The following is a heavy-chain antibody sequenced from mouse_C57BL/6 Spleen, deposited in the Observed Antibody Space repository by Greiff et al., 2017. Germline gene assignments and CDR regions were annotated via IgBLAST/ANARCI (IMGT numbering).Heavy chain of an antibody. V-gene: IGHV5-17*01. CDR1: GFTFSDYG. CDR3: ASAPYYGSSYWYFDV. J-gene: IGHJ1*03. D-gene: IGHD1-1*01. CDR2: ISRGSSTI. Sequence: EVQLQESGGGLVKPGGSVKLSCAASGFTFSDYGMHWVRQAPEQGLEWVAYISRGSSTIDYADTVKGRFTISRDNAKNTLVLQMTRLRPEDTAMYYCASAPYYGSSYWYFDVWGTGTTVTVAS.